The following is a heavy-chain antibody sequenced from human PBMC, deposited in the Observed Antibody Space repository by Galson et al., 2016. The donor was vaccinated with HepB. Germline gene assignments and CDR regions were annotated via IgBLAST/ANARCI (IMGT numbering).Heavy chain of an antibody. CDR2: VDATNSYT. CDR3: ARKCSDPSAFIICFEI. V-gene: IGHV5-10-1*01. Sequence: QSGAEVKKPGESLRISCYLSGATVTNSWISWVRQVPGKGLEWMGRVDATNSYTFYSPSFQGHVTISADKSINTAYLQLSGLKASDTGMYYCARKCSDPSAFIICFEIWGQGTLVTVSS. CDR1: GATVTNSW. J-gene: IGHJ4*02. D-gene: IGHD1-26*01.